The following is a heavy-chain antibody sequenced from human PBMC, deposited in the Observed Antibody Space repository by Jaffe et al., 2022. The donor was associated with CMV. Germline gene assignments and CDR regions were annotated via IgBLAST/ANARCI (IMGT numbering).Heavy chain of an antibody. CDR3: ARQNDLHGSVD. CDR1: GGIFSTSP. V-gene: IGHV1-69*01. Sequence: QVHLVQSGAEVKKPGSSVKVACTASGGIFSTSPINWVRLAPGQRLEWMGGIIPSFPAPNYAQRFRGRLTLTADESTTTAYLELSSLRSDDTAIYYCARQNDLHGSVDWGQGTPLTVSS. CDR2: IIPSFPAP. J-gene: IGHJ4*02. D-gene: IGHD1-1*01.